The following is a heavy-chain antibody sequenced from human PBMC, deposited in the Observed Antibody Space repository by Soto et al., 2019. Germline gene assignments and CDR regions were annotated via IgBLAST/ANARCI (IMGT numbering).Heavy chain of an antibody. D-gene: IGHD3-10*01. V-gene: IGHV4-4*02. CDR3: AGGVRGVITPRYYYYMDV. CDR1: SGSISSSNW. CDR2: IYHSGST. J-gene: IGHJ6*03. Sequence: SETLSLTCAVSSGSISSSNWWSWVRQPPGKGLEWIGEIYHSGSTNYNPSLKSRVTISVDKSKNQFSLKLSSVTAADTAVYYCAGGVRGVITPRYYYYMDVWGKGTTVTVSS.